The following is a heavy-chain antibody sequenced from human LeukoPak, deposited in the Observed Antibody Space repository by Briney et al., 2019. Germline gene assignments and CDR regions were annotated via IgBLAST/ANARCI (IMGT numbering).Heavy chain of an antibody. J-gene: IGHJ3*02. CDR3: ARGIVDYYDSSGSPGVAFDI. V-gene: IGHV4-59*01. Sequence: PSETLSFTCTVSGGSISSYYWSWIRQPPGTGLEWIGYIYYSGSTNYNPSLKSRVTISVDTSKSQFSLKLSSVTAADTAVYYCARGIVDYYDSSGSPGVAFDIWGQGTMVTVSS. D-gene: IGHD3-22*01. CDR1: GGSISSYY. CDR2: IYYSGST.